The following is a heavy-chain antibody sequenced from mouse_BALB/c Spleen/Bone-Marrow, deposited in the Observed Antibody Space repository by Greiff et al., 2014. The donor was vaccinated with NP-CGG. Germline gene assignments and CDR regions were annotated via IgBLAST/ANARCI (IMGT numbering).Heavy chain of an antibody. CDR1: GYSITSDYA. V-gene: IGHV3-2*02. Sequence: VQLKESGPGLVKPSQSLSLTCTVTGYSITSDYAWNWIRQFPGNKLEWMGYISYSGSTNYNPSLKSRISITRDTSKNQFFLQLNSVTTEDTATYYCAKGTAYGNSFAYWGQGTLVTVSA. J-gene: IGHJ3*01. D-gene: IGHD2-10*02. CDR3: AKGTAYGNSFAY. CDR2: ISYSGST.